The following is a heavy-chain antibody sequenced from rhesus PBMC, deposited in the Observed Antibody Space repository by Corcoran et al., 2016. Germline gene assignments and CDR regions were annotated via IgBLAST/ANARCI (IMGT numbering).Heavy chain of an antibody. CDR2: TYHRSKWYK. V-gene: IGHV6-1*01. CDR1: GDSVSSNSAT. CDR3: ARVDYQGRFDV. D-gene: IGHD3-9*01. J-gene: IGHJ5-1*01. Sequence: QVQLQESGPGLVKPSQTLSLTCAISGDSVSSNSATWNWIRQSPSGGLEGPDRTYHRSKWYKYHEQSVQHRISINPDTSKNQFSLQLNSVTPEDMAVYYCARVDYQGRFDVWGPGVLVTVSS.